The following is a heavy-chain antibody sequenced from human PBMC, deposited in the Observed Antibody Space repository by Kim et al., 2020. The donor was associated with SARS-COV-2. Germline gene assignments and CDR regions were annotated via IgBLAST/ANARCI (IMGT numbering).Heavy chain of an antibody. CDR1: RFTISYYY. CDR2: ISGSSNYT. V-gene: IGHV3-11*06. D-gene: IGHD4-17*01. Sequence: GGSLRLSCAASRFTISYYYMTWIRQAPGKGLEWVSYISGSSNYTNYADSVKGRFTISRDNARNSLYLQMNSLRAEDTAIYYCASTVTQAFDIWGQGTMVT. CDR3: ASTVTQAFDI. J-gene: IGHJ3*02.